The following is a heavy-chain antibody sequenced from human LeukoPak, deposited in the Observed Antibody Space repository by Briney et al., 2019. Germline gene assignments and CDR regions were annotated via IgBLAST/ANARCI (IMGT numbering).Heavy chain of an antibody. CDR2: IYYSGST. Sequence: SETLSLTCTVSGGSISSSSYYWGWIRQPPGKGLEWIGSIYYSGSTYYNPSLKSRVTISVDTSKNQFSLKLSSVTAADTAVYYCARSLYDILTGYYSPPTWFDPWGQGTLVTVSS. V-gene: IGHV4-39*07. D-gene: IGHD3-9*01. CDR3: ARSLYDILTGYYSPPTWFDP. J-gene: IGHJ5*02. CDR1: GGSISSSSYY.